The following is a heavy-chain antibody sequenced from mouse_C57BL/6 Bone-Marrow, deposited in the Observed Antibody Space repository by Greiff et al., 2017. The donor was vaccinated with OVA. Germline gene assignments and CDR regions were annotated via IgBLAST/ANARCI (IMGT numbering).Heavy chain of an antibody. CDR1: GFTFTDYY. CDR3: ARREAMDY. CDR2: IRNKANGYTT. J-gene: IGHJ4*01. Sequence: EVQLMESGGGLVQPGGSLSLSCAASGFTFTDYYMSWVRQPPGQALEWLGFIRNKANGYTTEYSASVKGRFTISRDNSQSILYLRMNALGAEDSATYYCARREAMDYWGQGTSVTVSS. V-gene: IGHV7-3*01.